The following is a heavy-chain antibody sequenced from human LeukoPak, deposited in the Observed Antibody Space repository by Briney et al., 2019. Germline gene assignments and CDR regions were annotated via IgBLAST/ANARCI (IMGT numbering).Heavy chain of an antibody. V-gene: IGHV1-18*01. D-gene: IGHD4-17*01. CDR1: GYTFTSYG. CDR3: ARVFEGGDYGGYYYGMDV. Sequence: ASVNVSCKASGYTFTSYGISWVRQAPGQGLEWMGWISAYNGNTNYAQKLQGRVTMTTDTSTSTAYMELRSLRSDDTAVYYCARVFEGGDYGGYYYGMDVWGQGTTVTVSS. CDR2: ISAYNGNT. J-gene: IGHJ6*02.